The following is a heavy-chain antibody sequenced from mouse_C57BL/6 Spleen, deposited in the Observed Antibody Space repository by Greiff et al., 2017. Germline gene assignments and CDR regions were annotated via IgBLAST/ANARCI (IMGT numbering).Heavy chain of an antibody. J-gene: IGHJ3*01. V-gene: IGHV1-69*01. CDR3: AGGDCLLQGLFAY. Sequence: QVQLQQPGAELVMPGASVKLSCKASGYTFTSYWMHWVKQRPGQGLEWIGEIDPSDSYTNYNQKFRGKSTFAVDKSSSTAYMQLSSLTSEDSAVFYWAGGDCLLQGLFAYWGQGALVSVS. D-gene: IGHD2-14*01. CDR2: IDPSDSYT. CDR1: GYTFTSYW.